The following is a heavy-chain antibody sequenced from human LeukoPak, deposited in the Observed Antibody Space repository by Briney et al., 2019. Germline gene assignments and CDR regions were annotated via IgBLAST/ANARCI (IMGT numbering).Heavy chain of an antibody. CDR2: IYPYDSDT. V-gene: IGHV5-51*01. D-gene: IGHD1-14*01. CDR1: RDSFTNYW. Sequence: GESLKISCKGSRDSFTNYWIGWVRQMPGKGLEWMGLIYPYDSDTRYSPSFQGQVTISVDKSISTAYLQWTSLKASDTALYFCARGPDGAYYFDSWGQGTLVSVSS. CDR3: ARGPDGAYYFDS. J-gene: IGHJ4*02.